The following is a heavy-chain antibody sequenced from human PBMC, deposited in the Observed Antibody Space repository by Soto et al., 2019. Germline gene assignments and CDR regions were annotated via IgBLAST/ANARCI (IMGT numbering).Heavy chain of an antibody. V-gene: IGHV4-61*01. CDR2: IYYSGSA. CDR1: GGSVSNISEY. J-gene: IGHJ6*02. D-gene: IGHD3-10*01. CDR3: ARGVRFGYYYYHMDL. Sequence: PSETLSLTCTVSGGSVSNISEYWSWVRRPPGKGLEWIGYIYYSGSADYNPSLGSRVTISRDTSKNQLSLKLSSVTTADTAVYYCARGVRFGYYYYHMDLWGQGTTVTVSS.